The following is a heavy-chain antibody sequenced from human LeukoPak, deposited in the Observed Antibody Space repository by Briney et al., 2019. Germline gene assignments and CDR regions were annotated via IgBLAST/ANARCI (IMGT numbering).Heavy chain of an antibody. V-gene: IGHV3-11*01. CDR1: GFTVSSNY. Sequence: GGSLRLSCAASGFTVSSNYMSWIRQAPGKGLEWVSYLSGTSDTIDYADSVKGRFTISRDNAKNSVFLQMNSLRAEDTALYYCARGGAHGMDVWGQGTTVTVSS. CDR3: ARGGAHGMDV. J-gene: IGHJ6*02. CDR2: LSGTSDTI. D-gene: IGHD1-26*01.